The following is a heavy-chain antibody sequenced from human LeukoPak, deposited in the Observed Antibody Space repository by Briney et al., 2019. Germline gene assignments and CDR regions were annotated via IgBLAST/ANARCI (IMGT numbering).Heavy chain of an antibody. CDR1: GGSISSYY. Sequence: SETLSLTCTVSGGSISSYYWSWIRQPPGKGLEWIGYICYSGSTNYNPSLKSRVTISVDTSKNQFSLKLSSVTAADTAVYYCARDRYWFDPWGQGTLVTVSS. V-gene: IGHV4-59*01. J-gene: IGHJ5*02. CDR2: ICYSGST. CDR3: ARDRYWFDP.